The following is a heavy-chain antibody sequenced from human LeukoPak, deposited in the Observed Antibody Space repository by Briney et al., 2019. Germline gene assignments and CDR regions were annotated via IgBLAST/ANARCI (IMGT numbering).Heavy chain of an antibody. Sequence: GGSLRLSCAASGFTFSSYGMYWVRQAPGKGLEGVSYISSRGTTIYYVDSVKGRFTISRDNAKNSLYLQMNSLRAEDTALYYCARVRSGLHMDVWGQGTTVTVSS. J-gene: IGHJ6*02. CDR1: GFTFSSYG. CDR2: ISSRGTTI. V-gene: IGHV3-48*04. CDR3: ARVRSGLHMDV. D-gene: IGHD2-15*01.